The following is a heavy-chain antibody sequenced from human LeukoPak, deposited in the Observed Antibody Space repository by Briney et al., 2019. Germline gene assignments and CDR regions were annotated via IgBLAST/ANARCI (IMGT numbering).Heavy chain of an antibody. CDR1: GISFSNYS. J-gene: IGHJ2*01. D-gene: IGHD2-15*01. Sequence: PGRSLRLSCAASGISFSNYSMNWVRQAPGKGREWVSLISSRSRFIYYGDSVKGRFTISRDNAKKSLYLQMNSLRAEDTAVYYCARAVYCSGGGCFWYFDLWGRGTLVTVSS. V-gene: IGHV3-21*01. CDR3: ARAVYCSGGGCFWYFDL. CDR2: ISSRSRFI.